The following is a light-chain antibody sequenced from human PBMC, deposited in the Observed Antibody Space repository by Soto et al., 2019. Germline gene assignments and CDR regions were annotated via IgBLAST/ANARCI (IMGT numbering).Light chain of an antibody. CDR1: QTINNN. J-gene: IGKJ1*01. CDR2: GAS. Sequence: VMTQAPATLSVSPGERATLSCRASQTINNNVAWYQLKVGQAPRLLIYGASTRATGIPARFSGSGSGTDFTLTISRLEPEDFAVYYCQQYGSSGTFGQGTKWKS. CDR3: QQYGSSGT. V-gene: IGKV3-15*01.